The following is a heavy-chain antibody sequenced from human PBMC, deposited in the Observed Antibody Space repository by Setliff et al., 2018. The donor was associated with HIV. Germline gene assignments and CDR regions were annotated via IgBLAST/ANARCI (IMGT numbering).Heavy chain of an antibody. D-gene: IGHD3-3*01. CDR3: ARVFLEWLLYRPDYVMDV. J-gene: IGHJ6*02. CDR2: ISSSSSYI. CDR1: GFTFSSYS. V-gene: IGHV3-21*01. Sequence: GGSLRLSCAASGFTFSSYSMNWVRQAPGKGLEWVSSISSSSSYIYYADSVKGRFTISRDNAKNSLYLQMNSLRAEDAAVYYCARVFLEWLLYRPDYVMDVWGQGTTVTVS.